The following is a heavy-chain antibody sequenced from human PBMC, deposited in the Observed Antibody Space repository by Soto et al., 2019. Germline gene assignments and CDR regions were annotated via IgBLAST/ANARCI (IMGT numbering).Heavy chain of an antibody. Sequence: QLQLQESGPGLVKPSETLSLSCTVSGGSITSSFYWGWIRQPPGKGLEWIGSIYGTGNTYYNPSLKXRVTLSADTSKNQFSLNLISVTAADTAVYYCRSSSRYSTDVWGQGATVTVSS. V-gene: IGHV4-39*01. J-gene: IGHJ6*02. CDR2: IYGTGNT. D-gene: IGHD6-13*01. CDR1: GGSITSSFY. CDR3: RSSSRYSTDV.